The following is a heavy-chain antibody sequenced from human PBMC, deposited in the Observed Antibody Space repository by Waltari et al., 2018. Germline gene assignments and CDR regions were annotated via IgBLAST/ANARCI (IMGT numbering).Heavy chain of an antibody. V-gene: IGHV3-23*04. CDR2: ISSTGGTI. J-gene: IGHJ4*02. Sequence: EVQLVDSGGGLVQPGGCLRLSCAASGFPSRNYPLPWVRQAPGKGLEWVSSISSTGGTIHYAASVKGRFTISRDDSKNTLYLQMHNLRAEDTAVYYCAKGAQYQLLYFYFDSWGQGTLVTVSS. CDR1: GFPSRNYP. CDR3: AKGAQYQLLYFYFDS. D-gene: IGHD2-2*02.